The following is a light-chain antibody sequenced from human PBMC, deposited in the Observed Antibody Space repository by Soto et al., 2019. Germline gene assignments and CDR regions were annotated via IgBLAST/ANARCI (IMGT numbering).Light chain of an antibody. CDR2: GAS. J-gene: IGKJ1*01. V-gene: IGKV3-20*01. CDR3: QQYGSSGT. CDR1: QSVSNN. Sequence: EIVMTQSPATLSVSPGEGATLSCRASQSVSNNLAWYQQKPGQAPRLLIYGASNRATGIPDRFSGSGSGTDFTLTISRLEPEDFAVYYCQQYGSSGTFGQGTKVDI.